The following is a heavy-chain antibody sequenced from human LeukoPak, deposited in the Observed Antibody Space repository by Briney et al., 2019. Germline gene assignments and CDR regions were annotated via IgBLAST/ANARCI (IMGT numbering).Heavy chain of an antibody. V-gene: IGHV3-21*01. D-gene: IGHD5-12*01. CDR2: ISSSSSYI. Sequence: PGGSLRLSCAASGFTFSSYSMNWVRQAPGKGLEWVSSISSSSSYIYYADSVKGRFNISRDNAKNSLYLQMNSLKAEDTAVYYCARTNSGYDFTFDYWGQGTLVTVSS. CDR1: GFTFSSYS. CDR3: ARTNSGYDFTFDY. J-gene: IGHJ4*02.